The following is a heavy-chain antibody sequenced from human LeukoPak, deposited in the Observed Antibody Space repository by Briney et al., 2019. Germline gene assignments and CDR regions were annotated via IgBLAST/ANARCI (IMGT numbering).Heavy chain of an antibody. CDR2: IYYSGST. CDR3: ARVGNYYDSSGYHNWFDP. Sequence: PSETLSLTCTVSGGSISSGDYYWSWIRRPPGKGLEWIGYIYYSGSTYYNPSLKGRVTISVDTSKNQFSLKLSSVTAADTAVYYCARVGNYYDSSGYHNWFDPWGQGTLVTVSS. D-gene: IGHD3-22*01. J-gene: IGHJ5*02. V-gene: IGHV4-30-4*01. CDR1: GGSISSGDYY.